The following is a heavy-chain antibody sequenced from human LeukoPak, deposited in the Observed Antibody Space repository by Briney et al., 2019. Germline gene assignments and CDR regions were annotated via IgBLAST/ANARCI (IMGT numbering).Heavy chain of an antibody. CDR2: ISSSSSYI. D-gene: IGHD3-3*01. Sequence: GGSLRLSCAASGFTFSSYSMNWVRQAPGKGLEWVSSISSSSSYIYYADSVKGRFTISRDNAKSSLCLQMNSLRAEDTAVYYCARDLGALLRFLGYGMDVWGQGTTVTVSS. CDR1: GFTFSSYS. J-gene: IGHJ6*02. V-gene: IGHV3-21*01. CDR3: ARDLGALLRFLGYGMDV.